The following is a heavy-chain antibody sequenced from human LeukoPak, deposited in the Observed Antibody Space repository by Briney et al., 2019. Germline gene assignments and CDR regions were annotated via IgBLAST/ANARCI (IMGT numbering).Heavy chain of an antibody. CDR1: GFTFSGYY. V-gene: IGHV3-11*05. D-gene: IGHD1-14*01. Sequence: GGSLRLSCAASGFTFSGYYMSWIRQAPGKGLEWVSYISSSSSYTNYADSVKGRFTISRDNAKNSLYLQMNSLRAEDTAVYYCARVTRRGYYFDYWGQGTLVTVSS. CDR3: ARVTRRGYYFDY. CDR2: ISSSSSYT. J-gene: IGHJ4*02.